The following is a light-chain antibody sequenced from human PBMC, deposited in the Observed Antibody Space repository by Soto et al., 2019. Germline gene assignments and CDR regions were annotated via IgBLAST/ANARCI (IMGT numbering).Light chain of an antibody. V-gene: IGKV3-15*01. CDR2: GAS. CDR3: QQYNNWHPVT. CDR1: QSISTK. J-gene: IGKJ4*01. Sequence: EIVMTQSPATLSVSPGERATLSCRASQSISTKLAWYQQKPGQATRLIIYGASTRANGIPARFSGSESGTEFTLTLSSLQSEDFAVYYCQQYNNWHPVTFGGGTKVDI.